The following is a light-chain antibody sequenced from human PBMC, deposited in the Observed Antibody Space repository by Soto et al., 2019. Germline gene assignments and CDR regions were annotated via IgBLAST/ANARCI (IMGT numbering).Light chain of an antibody. Sequence: LVWPKSQAPLHFPPGKGATPSARASQSFSSNLAWSQQKLGQAPRPLISDEYNRATGIPARFSGSGSGTDFTLTISSLEPEDFAVYYCQQRGNWPLTFGGGTTVEIK. V-gene: IGKV3-11*01. CDR1: QSFSSN. J-gene: IGKJ4*01. CDR2: DEY. CDR3: QQRGNWPLT.